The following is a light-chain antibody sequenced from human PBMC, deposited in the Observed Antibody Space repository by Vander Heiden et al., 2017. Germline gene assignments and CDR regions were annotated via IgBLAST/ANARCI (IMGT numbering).Light chain of an antibody. Sequence: EIVMTQSPATLSVSPGERATLSCRASQSISSYLAWYQQTPGQAPRLLIYGAFTRATGIPARFSGSGSGTELTLTISSLQSEDFAVYYCQQYSGWPYTFDQGTKLEIK. CDR1: QSISSY. V-gene: IGKV3-15*01. CDR2: GAF. J-gene: IGKJ2*01. CDR3: QQYSGWPYT.